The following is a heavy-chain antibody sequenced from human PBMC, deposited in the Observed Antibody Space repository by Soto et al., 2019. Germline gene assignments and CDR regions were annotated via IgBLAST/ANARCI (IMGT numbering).Heavy chain of an antibody. Sequence: QVHLVQSGAEVKKPGASVKVSCKGSGYTFTSYGITWVRQAPGQGLEWMGWISAHSGNTDYAQQLQGRVTVTRDTSTRTAYMELRSLRSDDTAVYYCARGRYGDYWGQGALVTVSS. CDR1: GYTFTSYG. V-gene: IGHV1-18*01. CDR2: ISAHSGNT. CDR3: ARGRYGDY. J-gene: IGHJ4*02. D-gene: IGHD1-1*01.